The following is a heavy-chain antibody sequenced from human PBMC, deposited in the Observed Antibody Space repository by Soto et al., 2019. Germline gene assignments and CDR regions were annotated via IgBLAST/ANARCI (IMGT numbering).Heavy chain of an antibody. Sequence: SVKVSCKASGYTFTSYYMHWVRQAPGQGLEWMGGIIPIFGTANYAQKFQGRVTITADESTSTAYMELSSLRSEDTAVYYCARVPYGSGTWFDPWGQGTLVTVSS. CDR3: ARVPYGSGTWFDP. J-gene: IGHJ5*02. CDR2: IIPIFGTA. CDR1: GYTFTSYY. D-gene: IGHD3-10*01. V-gene: IGHV1-69*13.